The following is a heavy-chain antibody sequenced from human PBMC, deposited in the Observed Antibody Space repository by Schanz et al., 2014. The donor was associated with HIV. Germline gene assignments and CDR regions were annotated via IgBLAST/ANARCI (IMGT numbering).Heavy chain of an antibody. D-gene: IGHD3-3*02. CDR1: GYIFTSYY. V-gene: IGHV1-8*02. J-gene: IGHJ5*02. Sequence: QVRLVQSGAEVKKPGASVKVSCKASGYIFTSYYMHWVRQAPGQGLEWMGWMNPKSGNTGYAQKFQGRVTMTRNVSTNTAFMELRSLRFDDTAIYFCARGRGLVALDPWGQGALVTV. CDR2: MNPKSGNT. CDR3: ARGRGLVALDP.